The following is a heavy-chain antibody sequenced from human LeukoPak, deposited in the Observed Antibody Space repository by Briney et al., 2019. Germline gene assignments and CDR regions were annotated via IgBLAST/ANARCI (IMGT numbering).Heavy chain of an antibody. CDR2: IYYSGST. CDR1: GGSISSYY. Sequence: SETLSLTCTVSGGSISSYYWSWIRQPPGKGLEWIGYIYYSGSTNYNPSLKSRVTISVDTSKNQFSLKLSSVTAADTAVYYCARSRVAVIPYAFDIWGQGTMVTVSS. CDR3: ARSRVAVIPYAFDI. J-gene: IGHJ3*02. V-gene: IGHV4-59*08. D-gene: IGHD3-22*01.